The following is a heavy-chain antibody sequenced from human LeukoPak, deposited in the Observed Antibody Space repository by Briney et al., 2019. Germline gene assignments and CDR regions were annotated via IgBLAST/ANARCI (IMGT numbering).Heavy chain of an antibody. CDR3: AKVHNSGCYLGWDY. CDR1: GFTFSSYG. J-gene: IGHJ4*02. Sequence: GGSLRLSCAASGFTFSSYGMSWVRRAPGKGLEWVSTISGSGGTTYYADSVKGRFTISRDNSKSTLYLQMSSLRAEDTAVYYCAKVHNSGCYLGWDYWGQGTLVTVSS. D-gene: IGHD3-22*01. CDR2: ISGSGGTT. V-gene: IGHV3-23*01.